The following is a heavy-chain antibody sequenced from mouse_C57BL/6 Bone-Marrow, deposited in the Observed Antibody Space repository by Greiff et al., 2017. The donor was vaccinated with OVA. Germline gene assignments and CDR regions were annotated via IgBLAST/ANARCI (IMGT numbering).Heavy chain of an antibody. Sequence: EVKLMESGGGLVKPGGSLKLSCAASGFTFSSYAMSWVRQTPEKRLEWVATISDGGSYTYYPDNVKGRFTISRDNAKNNLYLQMSHLKSEDTAMYYCARVFTTVVEAMDYWDQGTSVTVSS. CDR3: ARVFTTVVEAMDY. CDR1: GFTFSSYA. J-gene: IGHJ4*01. CDR2: ISDGGSYT. V-gene: IGHV5-4*03. D-gene: IGHD1-1*01.